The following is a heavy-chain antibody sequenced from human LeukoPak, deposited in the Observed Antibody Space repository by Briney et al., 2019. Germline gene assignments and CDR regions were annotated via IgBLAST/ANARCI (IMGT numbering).Heavy chain of an antibody. V-gene: IGHV3-48*01. CDR2: ISSSSSTI. D-gene: IGHD2-2*01. CDR3: ASFSSNSF. CDR1: GFTFSSYS. Sequence: GGSLRLSFAASGFTFSSYSMNLGRQAPGEGLEWVSYISSSSSTIYYADSVKGRFTISRDNAKNSLYLQMNSLRAEDTAVYYCASFSSNSFWGQGTMVTVSS. J-gene: IGHJ3*01.